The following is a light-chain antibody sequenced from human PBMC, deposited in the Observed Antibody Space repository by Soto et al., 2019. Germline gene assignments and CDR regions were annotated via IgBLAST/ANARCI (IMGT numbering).Light chain of an antibody. CDR1: QSISSY. V-gene: IGKV1-39*01. CDR3: QQTISFPWT. CDR2: GVS. J-gene: IGKJ1*01. Sequence: DIQMTQSPSSLSASLGDRVTITCRASQSISSYLNWYQQKPGRAPKLLIYGVSTLQTGVPSRFSGSGSGTDFTLTISRLQPDDFASYYCQQTISFPWTFGQGTKVDI.